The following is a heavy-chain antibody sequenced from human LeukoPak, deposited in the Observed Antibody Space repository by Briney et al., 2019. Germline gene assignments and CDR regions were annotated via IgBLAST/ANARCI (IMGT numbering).Heavy chain of an antibody. CDR3: ARHEAYYYDSSGYPIFDY. V-gene: IGHV4-39*01. J-gene: IGHJ4*02. D-gene: IGHD3-22*01. CDR2: IYYSGNT. CDR1: GDSISSSSCY. Sequence: SETLSLTCTVSGDSISSSSCYWGWIRQPPGKGLEWIGSIYYSGNTYYNPSLKSRVTISVDTSKNQFSLKLSSVTAADTAVYYCARHEAYYYDSSGYPIFDYWGQGTLVIVSS.